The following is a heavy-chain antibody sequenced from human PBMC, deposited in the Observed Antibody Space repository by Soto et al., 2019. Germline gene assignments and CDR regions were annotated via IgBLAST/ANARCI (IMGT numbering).Heavy chain of an antibody. Sequence: ETLSLTRTVTDYYFTSGYFWGWIRQSAGKGLEWIGSVYHSGSAYYNPPLKSRFTISLDTSKRQFSLRLNAETAAYWAIHYCSRGSSLLDTGGFEAWGQEAMVTVSS. CDR2: VYHSGSA. CDR3: SRGSSLLDTGGFEA. V-gene: IGHV4-38-2*02. D-gene: IGHD2-21*01. J-gene: IGHJ5*02. CDR1: DYYFTSGYF.